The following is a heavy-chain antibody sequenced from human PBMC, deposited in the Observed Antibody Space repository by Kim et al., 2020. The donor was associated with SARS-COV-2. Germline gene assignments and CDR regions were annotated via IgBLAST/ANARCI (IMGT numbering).Heavy chain of an antibody. V-gene: IGHV3-7*01. CDR1: GFTFSSYW. Sequence: GGSLRLSCAASGFTFSSYWMSWVRQAPGKGLEWVANIKQDGSEKYYVDSVKGRFTISRDNAKNSLYLQMNSLRAEDTAVYYCATCGLELLWFPIDYWGQGTLVTVSS. CDR3: ATCGLELLWFPIDY. D-gene: IGHD1-7*01. CDR2: IKQDGSEK. J-gene: IGHJ4*02.